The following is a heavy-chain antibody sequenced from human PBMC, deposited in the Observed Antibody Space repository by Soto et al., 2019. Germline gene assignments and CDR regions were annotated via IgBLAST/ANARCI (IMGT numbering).Heavy chain of an antibody. CDR3: AKWSYLDY. J-gene: IGHJ4*02. CDR2: ISGSDGKT. CDR1: GFSFASFA. Sequence: DVRLAESGGGLVQPGGSLRLSCTTSGFSFASFAMTWVRQAPGKGLEWVATISGSDGKTYYADSVKGRFSISRDTSRNTLYLQMNSLRADDTAIDYVAKWSYLDYWGQGTRVTVSS. V-gene: IGHV3-23*04. D-gene: IGHD3-3*01.